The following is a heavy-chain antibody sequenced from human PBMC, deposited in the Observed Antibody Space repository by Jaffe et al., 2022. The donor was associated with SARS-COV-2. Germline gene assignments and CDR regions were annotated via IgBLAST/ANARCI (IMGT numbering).Heavy chain of an antibody. J-gene: IGHJ5*02. CDR3: ARGGDGAAGWFDP. Sequence: QVQLQQWGAGLLKPSETLSLTCAVYGGSFSGYYWSWIRQPPGKGLEWIGEINHSGSTNYNPSLKSRVTISVDTSKNQFSLKLSSVTAADTAVYYCARGGDGAAGWFDPWGQGTLVTVSS. CDR1: GGSFSGYY. V-gene: IGHV4-34*01. D-gene: IGHD6-13*01. CDR2: INHSGST.